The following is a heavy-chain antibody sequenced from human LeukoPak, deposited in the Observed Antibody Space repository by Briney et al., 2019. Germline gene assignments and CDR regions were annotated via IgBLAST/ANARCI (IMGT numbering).Heavy chain of an antibody. V-gene: IGHV3-30*18. CDR3: AKDGVLEGVTTDRFDY. CDR1: GFTFSSYG. CDR2: ISYDGSNK. Sequence: PGGSLRLSCAASGFTFSSYGMHWVRQAPGKGLEWVAVISYDGSNKYYPDSVKGRFTISRDTSKNTLYLQMNSLRAEDTAVYYCAKDGVLEGVTTDRFDYWGQGTLVTVSS. J-gene: IGHJ4*02. D-gene: IGHD1-26*01.